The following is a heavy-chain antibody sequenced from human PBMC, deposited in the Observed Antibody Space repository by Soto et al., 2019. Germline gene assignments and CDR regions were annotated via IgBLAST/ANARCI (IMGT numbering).Heavy chain of an antibody. CDR2: ISSSSNEI. CDR3: ARDWGMAPADY. J-gene: IGHJ4*02. D-gene: IGHD3-16*01. V-gene: IGHV3-21*01. CDR1: GFAFSTYS. Sequence: PGGSLRLSCAASGFAFSTYSMNWVRQAPGKGLEWVSSISSSSNEIHYADSVKGRFTISRDNAKNSLYLQMNSLRAEDTAVYYRARDWGMAPADYWGQGTLVTVSS.